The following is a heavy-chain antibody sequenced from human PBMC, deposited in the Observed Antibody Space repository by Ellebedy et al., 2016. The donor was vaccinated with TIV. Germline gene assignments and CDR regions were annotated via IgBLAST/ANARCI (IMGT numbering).Heavy chain of an antibody. CDR2: IYYTGST. J-gene: IGHJ5*02. V-gene: IGHV4-39*01. CDR3: ARWFGELLYVRWFDP. Sequence: SETLSLTCTVSGDSISRSSYYWGWIRQPPGKGLEWIGSIYYTGSTDYNPSLKRRVAISAATSKNQFPLRLSSVTAADTAVYYCARWFGELLYVRWFDPWGQGTLVTVSS. D-gene: IGHD3-10*01. CDR1: GDSISRSSYY.